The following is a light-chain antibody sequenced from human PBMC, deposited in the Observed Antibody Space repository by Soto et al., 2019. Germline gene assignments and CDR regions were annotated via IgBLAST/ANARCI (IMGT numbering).Light chain of an antibody. CDR3: QQYDDSPPWT. V-gene: IGKV3-20*01. J-gene: IGKJ1*01. Sequence: EIALTQSPGTLSLSPGERATLSCRASQSYLAWYQQKPGQAPRLLIYGASSRATGIPDRFSGSGSGTDFTLTISRLEPEDFAVYYCQQYDDSPPWTFGQGTKVDIK. CDR2: GAS. CDR1: QSY.